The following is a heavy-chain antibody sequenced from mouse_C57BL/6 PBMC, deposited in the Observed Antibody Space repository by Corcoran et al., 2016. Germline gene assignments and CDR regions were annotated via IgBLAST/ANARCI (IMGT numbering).Heavy chain of an antibody. Sequence: EVQLQQSGPVLVKPGASVKMSCKASGYTFTDYYMNWVKQSHGKSLEWIGDINPNNGGTIYNQKFKGKATLTVDKSSSTAYMELRSLTSEDTAVYYCARSPGGYYWYFDVWGTGTTVTVSS. CDR3: ARSPGGYYWYFDV. V-gene: IGHV1-18*01. J-gene: IGHJ1*03. CDR1: GYTFTDYY. CDR2: INPNNGGT. D-gene: IGHD2-2*01.